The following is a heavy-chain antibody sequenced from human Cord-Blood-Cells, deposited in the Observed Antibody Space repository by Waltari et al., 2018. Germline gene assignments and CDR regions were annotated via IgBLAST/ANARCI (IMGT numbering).Heavy chain of an antibody. CDR3: ATIAAAGAEYFQH. Sequence: QVQLVQSGAAVKKPGASVKVSCQASGYTFTGYYMHWVRQAPGQGLEWMGWINPNSGGTNYAQKFQGWVTMTRDTSISTAYMELSRLRSDDTAVYYCATIAAAGAEYFQHWGQGTLVTVSS. CDR2: INPNSGGT. D-gene: IGHD6-13*01. V-gene: IGHV1-2*04. CDR1: GYTFTGYY. J-gene: IGHJ1*01.